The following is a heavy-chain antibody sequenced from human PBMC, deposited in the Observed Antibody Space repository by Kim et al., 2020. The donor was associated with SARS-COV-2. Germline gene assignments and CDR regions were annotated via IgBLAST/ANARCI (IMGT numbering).Heavy chain of an antibody. CDR2: IYPGDSDT. V-gene: IGHV5-51*01. D-gene: IGHD6-6*01. CDR1: GYSFTSYW. Sequence: GESLKISCKGSGYSFTSYWIGWVRQMPGKGLEWMGIIYPGDSDTRYSPSFQGQVTISADKSISTAYLQWSSLKASDTAMYYCARIYEYSSSSGPYYYYMDVWGKGTTVTVSS. CDR3: ARIYEYSSSSGPYYYYMDV. J-gene: IGHJ6*03.